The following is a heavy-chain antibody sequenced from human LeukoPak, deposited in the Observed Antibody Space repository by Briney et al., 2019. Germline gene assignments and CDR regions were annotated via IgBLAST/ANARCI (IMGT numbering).Heavy chain of an antibody. D-gene: IGHD2-2*01. CDR1: GFTFSSYS. CDR3: ARVSVVPAAIAGGYYYYMDV. V-gene: IGHV3-21*01. CDR2: ISSSSSYI. J-gene: IGHJ6*03. Sequence: PGGSLRLSCAASGFTFSSYSMNWVRQAPGKGLEWVSSISSSSSYIYYADSVKGRFTISRDNAKNSLYLQMNSLRAEDTAVYYCARVSVVPAAIAGGYYYYMDVWGKGTTVTVSS.